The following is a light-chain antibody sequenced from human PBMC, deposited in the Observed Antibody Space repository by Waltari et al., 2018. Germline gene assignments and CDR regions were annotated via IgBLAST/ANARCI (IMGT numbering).Light chain of an antibody. Sequence: QSALTQPASVSGSPGQSITISCTGTSSDVGGYNYVSWYQQHPGKVPKLMIYEVSNRPSGVSYRFSGSKSGSTASLTISGLQAEDEADYYCSSFTSSSTVLFGGGTKLTVL. CDR3: SSFTSSSTVL. V-gene: IGLV2-14*01. J-gene: IGLJ2*01. CDR1: SSDVGGYNY. CDR2: EVS.